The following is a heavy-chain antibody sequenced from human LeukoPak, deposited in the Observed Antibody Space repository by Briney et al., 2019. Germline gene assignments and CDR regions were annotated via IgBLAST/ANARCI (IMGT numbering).Heavy chain of an antibody. Sequence: ASVKVSCKASGYTFTSYYMHWVRQAPGQGPEWMGIIYTSDGSARYAQKFQGRVTMTRDTSTSTVYMELSSLRSEDTAVYYCARSKVVVAATPFDYWGQGTLVTVSS. CDR1: GYTFTSYY. CDR3: ARSKVVVAATPFDY. D-gene: IGHD2-15*01. V-gene: IGHV1-46*01. J-gene: IGHJ4*02. CDR2: IYTSDGSA.